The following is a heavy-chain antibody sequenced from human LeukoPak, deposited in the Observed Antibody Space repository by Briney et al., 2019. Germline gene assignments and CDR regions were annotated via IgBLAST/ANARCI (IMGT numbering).Heavy chain of an antibody. D-gene: IGHD3-22*01. V-gene: IGHV4-34*01. CDR3: ARGLRYYDSSGYYPYYYYYMDV. CDR2: INHSGST. Sequence: PSETLSLTCAVYGGSFSGYYWSWIRQPPGKGLEWIGEINHSGSTNYNPSLKSRVTISVDTSKNQFSLKLSSVTAADTAVYYCARGLRYYDSSGYYPYYYYYMDVWGKGTTVTVSS. CDR1: GGSFSGYY. J-gene: IGHJ6*03.